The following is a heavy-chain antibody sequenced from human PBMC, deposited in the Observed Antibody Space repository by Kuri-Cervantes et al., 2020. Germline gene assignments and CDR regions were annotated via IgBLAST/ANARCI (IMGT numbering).Heavy chain of an antibody. D-gene: IGHD5-24*01. Sequence: GESLKISCAASGFTFSNYWMHWVRQAPGKGLVWVSRINTDGTTTNYADSVKGRFTISRDSAKNTVYLQMNSLRAEDTAVYYCARAIDGYIDYWGQGTLVTVSS. CDR2: INTDGTTT. CDR3: ARAIDGYIDY. CDR1: GFTFSNYW. J-gene: IGHJ4*02. V-gene: IGHV3-74*01.